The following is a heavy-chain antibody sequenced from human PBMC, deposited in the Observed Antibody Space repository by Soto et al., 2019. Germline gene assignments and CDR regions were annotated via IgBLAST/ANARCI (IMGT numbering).Heavy chain of an antibody. Sequence: QKYLVESGGGVVQPGGSLSLSCVASGSIFSGYGMHWVGQAPGKGLVWVAVIWYDGSNKYYADSVKGRFTISSNNSKNMLYLQMESMRAEDTAVYYCARDGIGGTVFRGFCDYWGQGTLVTVSS. CDR2: IWYDGSNK. D-gene: IGHD1-7*01. V-gene: IGHV3-33*01. CDR3: ARDGIGGTVFRGFCDY. CDR1: GSIFSGYG. J-gene: IGHJ4*02.